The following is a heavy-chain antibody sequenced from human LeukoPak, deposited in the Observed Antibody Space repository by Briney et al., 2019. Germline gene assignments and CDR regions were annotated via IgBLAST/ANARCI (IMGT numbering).Heavy chain of an antibody. CDR3: ATDSSSLDRSNDY. D-gene: IGHD6-13*01. Sequence: SETLSLTCAVYGGSFSGYYWSWIRQPPGKGLEWIGEINHSGSTNYNPSLKSRVTISVDTSKNQFSLKLSSVTAADTAAYYCATDSSSLDRSNDYWGQGTLVTVSS. CDR1: GGSFSGYY. J-gene: IGHJ4*02. V-gene: IGHV4-34*01. CDR2: INHSGST.